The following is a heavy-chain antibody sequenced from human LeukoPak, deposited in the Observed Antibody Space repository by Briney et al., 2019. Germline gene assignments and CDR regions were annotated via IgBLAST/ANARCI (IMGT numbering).Heavy chain of an antibody. J-gene: IGHJ4*02. D-gene: IGHD4-23*01. Sequence: SETLSLTCTVSGGSISSGGYYWSWIRQHPGKGPEWIGYIYYSGSTYYNPSLKSRVTISVDTSKNQFSLKLSSVTAADTAVYYCARADTVVINYFDYWGQGTLVIVSS. CDR2: IYYSGST. V-gene: IGHV4-31*03. CDR1: GGSISSGGYY. CDR3: ARADTVVINYFDY.